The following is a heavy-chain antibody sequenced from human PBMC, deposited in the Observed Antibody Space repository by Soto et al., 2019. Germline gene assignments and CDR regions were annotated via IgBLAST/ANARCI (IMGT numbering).Heavy chain of an antibody. D-gene: IGHD6-19*01. CDR3: AQGISSGWWYGAY. CDR2: ISGSGDST. J-gene: IGHJ4*02. Sequence: EVQLLESGGGLVQPGGSLRLACATSGFAYSTYAVSWVRQAPGQGLEWVSDISGSGDSTHYAGSVKGRFTISRDNSKNTVYLQMDSLRAEDTALYYGAQGISSGWWYGAYWGQGTLVAVSS. CDR1: GFAYSTYA. V-gene: IGHV3-23*01.